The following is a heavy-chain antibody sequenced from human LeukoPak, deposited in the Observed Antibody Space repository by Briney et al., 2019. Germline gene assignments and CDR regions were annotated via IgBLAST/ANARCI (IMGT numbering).Heavy chain of an antibody. CDR3: ARGSYHYGDYLYYFDY. D-gene: IGHD4-17*01. Sequence: GGSLRLSCAASGFTFSAYGIHWVRQAPGKGLEWVAVIWYDGSNKYYADSVKGRFTISRDNSKNTLYLQMNSLRAEDTAVYYCARGSYHYGDYLYYFDYWGQGTLVTVSS. J-gene: IGHJ4*02. CDR1: GFTFSAYG. CDR2: IWYDGSNK. V-gene: IGHV3-33*01.